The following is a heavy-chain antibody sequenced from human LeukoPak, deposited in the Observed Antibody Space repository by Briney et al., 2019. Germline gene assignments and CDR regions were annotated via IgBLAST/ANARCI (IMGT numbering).Heavy chain of an antibody. CDR3: ARLRYFDWSRPYFDY. CDR2: MKQDGSEK. Sequence: GGSLRLSCAASGFTFSTSWMSWVRQAPGKGLEWVANMKQDGSEKYYVDSAKGRFTISRDNAKNSLYLQMNSLRAEDTAVYYCARLRYFDWSRPYFDYWGQGTLVTVSS. CDR1: GFTFSTSW. D-gene: IGHD3-9*01. J-gene: IGHJ4*02. V-gene: IGHV3-7*04.